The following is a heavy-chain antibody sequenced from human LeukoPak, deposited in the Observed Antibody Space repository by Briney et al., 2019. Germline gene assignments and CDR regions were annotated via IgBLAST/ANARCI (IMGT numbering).Heavy chain of an antibody. J-gene: IGHJ3*02. D-gene: IGHD1-7*01. CDR3: ARDFVGLGGWNYAPDAFDI. CDR2: ISSSRSYI. V-gene: IGHV3-21*01. Sequence: GGSLRLSCAASGFTFSSYSMNWVRQAPGKGLEWVSSISSSRSYIYYADSVKGRFTISRDNAKNSLYLQMNSLRAEDTAVYYCARDFVGLGGWNYAPDAFDIWGQGTMVTVSS. CDR1: GFTFSSYS.